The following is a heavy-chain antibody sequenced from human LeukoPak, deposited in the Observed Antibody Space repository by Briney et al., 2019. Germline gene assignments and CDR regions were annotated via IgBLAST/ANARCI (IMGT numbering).Heavy chain of an antibody. CDR3: ARDRSYSSSSGWFDP. CDR2: IYHSGST. CDR1: GGSISSSSYY. Sequence: SETLSLTCTVSGGSISSSSYYWGWIRQPPGKGLEWIGSIYHSGSTYYNPSLKSRVTISVDRSKNQFSLKLSSVTAADTAVYYCARDRSYSSSSGWFDPWGQGTLVTVSS. D-gene: IGHD6-6*01. J-gene: IGHJ5*02. V-gene: IGHV4-39*07.